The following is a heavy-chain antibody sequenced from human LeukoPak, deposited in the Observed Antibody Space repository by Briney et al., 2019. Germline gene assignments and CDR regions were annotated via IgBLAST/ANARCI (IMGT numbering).Heavy chain of an antibody. D-gene: IGHD4-17*01. J-gene: IGHJ4*02. CDR3: VKDLTASGDYGFDY. CDR2: ISGSGGRT. CDR1: GFTFNNYA. V-gene: IGHV3-23*01. Sequence: GGSLRLSCASSGFTFNNYAISWVRQAPGKGLEWVATISGSGGRTYYADSVKGRFTISRDNSKNTVLLQMKNLRVEHTAVYYCVKDLTASGDYGFDYWGQGTLVTVSS.